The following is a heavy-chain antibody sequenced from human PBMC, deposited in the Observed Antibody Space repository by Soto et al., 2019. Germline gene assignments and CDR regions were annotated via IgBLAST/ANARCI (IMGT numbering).Heavy chain of an antibody. D-gene: IGHD3-16*01. CDR2: INHSGST. J-gene: IGHJ4*02. CDR3: ARGYVCFDY. CDR1: GGSFSGYY. Sequence: SETLSLTCAVYGGSFSGYYWSWIRQPPGKGLEWIGEINHSGSTNYNPSLKSRVTISVDTSKNQFSLKLSSVTAADTAVYYCARGYVCFDYWGQGTLVTVSS. V-gene: IGHV4-34*01.